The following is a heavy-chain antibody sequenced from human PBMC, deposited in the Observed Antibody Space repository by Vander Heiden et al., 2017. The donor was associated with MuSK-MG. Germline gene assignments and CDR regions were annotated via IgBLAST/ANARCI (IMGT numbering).Heavy chain of an antibody. D-gene: IGHD2-15*01. Sequence: EVQLVESGGGLVQPGGSLRLSCAASGFTFSSYSMNWVRQAPGKGLEWVSYISSSSSTIYYADSVKGRFTISRDNAKNSLYLQMNSLRDEDTAVYYCAREGSSYCSGGSCYWFDPWGQGTLVTVSS. J-gene: IGHJ5*02. CDR3: AREGSSYCSGGSCYWFDP. CDR1: GFTFSSYS. V-gene: IGHV3-48*02. CDR2: ISSSSSTI.